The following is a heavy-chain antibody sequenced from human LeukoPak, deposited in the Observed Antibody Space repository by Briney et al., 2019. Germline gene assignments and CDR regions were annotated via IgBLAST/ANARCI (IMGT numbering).Heavy chain of an antibody. D-gene: IGHD3-22*01. Sequence: PSETLSLTCAVYGGSFSNYYWSWIRQPPGKGLEWIGEITHSGSTNYNPSLKSRVTISVDTSKKQFSLNLSSVTAADTAVYYCVRGGAITMIPHWGQGTLVTVSS. V-gene: IGHV4-34*01. CDR3: VRGGAITMIPH. CDR2: ITHSGST. J-gene: IGHJ4*02. CDR1: GGSFSNYY.